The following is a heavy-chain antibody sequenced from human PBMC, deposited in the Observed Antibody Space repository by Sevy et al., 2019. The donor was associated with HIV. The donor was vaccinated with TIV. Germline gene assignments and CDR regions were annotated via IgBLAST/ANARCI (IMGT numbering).Heavy chain of an antibody. CDR3: VRVGCSGGSCYSWADY. V-gene: IGHV1-18*04. D-gene: IGHD2-15*01. Sequence: ASVKVSCKASGYTFTSYGISWVRQAPGQGLEWMGWISAYNGNTNYAQKLQGRVTMTTDTSTSTAYMELRSLRSDDTAVYYCVRVGCSGGSCYSWADYWGQGTLVTVSS. CDR2: ISAYNGNT. CDR1: GYTFTSYG. J-gene: IGHJ4*02.